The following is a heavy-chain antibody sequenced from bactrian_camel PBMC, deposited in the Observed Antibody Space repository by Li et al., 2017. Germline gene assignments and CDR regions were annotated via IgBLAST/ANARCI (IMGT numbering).Heavy chain of an antibody. D-gene: IGHD7*01. V-gene: IGHV3S10*01. Sequence: QLVESGGGLVQPGGSLRLSCAASGFTFSNYDMNWVRQAPGKEREGVMGLDTDGSLSYKPGVKERFTISRDYDKNTLHLQMNDLKPEDTAKYYCVADAKAVVPWDWFGGYSTRGQGTQVTVS. CDR2: LDTDGSL. J-gene: IGHJ4*01. CDR3: VADAKAVVPWDWFGGYST. CDR1: GFTFSNYD.